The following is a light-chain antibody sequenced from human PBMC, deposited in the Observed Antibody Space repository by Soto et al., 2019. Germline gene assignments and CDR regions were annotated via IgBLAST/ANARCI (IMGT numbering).Light chain of an antibody. CDR1: QSVNTW. J-gene: IGKJ1*01. V-gene: IGKV1-5*01. CDR2: DAS. Sequence: DIQMTQSPSTLSASVGDRVTIACRASQSVNTWLAWYQKKPGKPPKLLIYDASSFQSGVPSRFSGSGSGTEFTLTISSLQPDDFATYYCQQYNSDWKFGQGTKVDIK. CDR3: QQYNSDWK.